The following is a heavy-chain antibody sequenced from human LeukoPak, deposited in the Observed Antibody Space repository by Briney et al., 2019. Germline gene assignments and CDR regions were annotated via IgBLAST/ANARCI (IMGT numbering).Heavy chain of an antibody. J-gene: IGHJ4*02. D-gene: IGHD2-2*01. CDR1: GGTFSSYA. Sequence: PWASVNVSCKASGGTFSSYATSWVRQAPGQGLEWMGGIIPIFGTANYAQKFQGRVTITADESTSTAYMELSSLRSEDTAVYYCARGGCSSTSRYADYWGQGTLVTVSS. V-gene: IGHV1-69*01. CDR3: ARGGCSSTSRYADY. CDR2: IIPIFGTA.